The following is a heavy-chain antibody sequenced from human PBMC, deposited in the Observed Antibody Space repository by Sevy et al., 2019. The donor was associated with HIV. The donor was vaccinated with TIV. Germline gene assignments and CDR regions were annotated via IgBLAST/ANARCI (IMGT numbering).Heavy chain of an antibody. Sequence: SETLSLTCTVSGDSISDYYWSWIRQPPGKGLEWIGYFYYGSGTTNYNPSLKSRVTISIDTSKNQYSLKVSSVSAADTAMYYCARQGATVTRLYAFHIWGQGTMVTVSS. CDR1: GDSISDYY. J-gene: IGHJ3*02. D-gene: IGHD4-4*01. CDR3: ARQGATVTRLYAFHI. CDR2: FYYGSGTT. V-gene: IGHV4-59*12.